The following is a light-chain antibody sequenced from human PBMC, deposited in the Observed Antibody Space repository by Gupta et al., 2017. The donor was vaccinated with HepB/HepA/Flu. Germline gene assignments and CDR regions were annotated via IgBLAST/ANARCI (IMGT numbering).Light chain of an antibody. V-gene: IGLV2-14*01. CDR3: SSYTTSSTWV. CDR1: SSDIGSDNY. CDR2: DVT. Sequence: QSALTQPASVPEPPGQSFTIPCTGSSSDIGSDNYVSWYQQHAAKANNLIIFDVTNRPSGLSDRFSGSKSGNAASLTISGLPDEDAADYYSSSYTTSSTWVFGGGTKLTVL. J-gene: IGLJ3*02.